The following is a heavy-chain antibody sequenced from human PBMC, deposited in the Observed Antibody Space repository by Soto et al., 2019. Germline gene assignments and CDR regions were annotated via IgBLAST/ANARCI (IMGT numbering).Heavy chain of an antibody. J-gene: IGHJ4*02. Sequence: RRLSCAASGFTFSSYAMSWVRQAPGKGLEWVSAISGSGGSTYYADSVKGRFTISRDNSKNTLYLQMNSLRAEDTAVYYCAKDSSTGYYDSSGYGPFDYWGQGTLVTVSS. CDR3: AKDSSTGYYDSSGYGPFDY. V-gene: IGHV3-23*01. CDR2: ISGSGGST. D-gene: IGHD3-22*01. CDR1: GFTFSSYA.